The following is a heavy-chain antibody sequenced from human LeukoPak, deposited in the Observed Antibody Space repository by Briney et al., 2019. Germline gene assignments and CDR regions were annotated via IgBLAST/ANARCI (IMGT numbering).Heavy chain of an antibody. V-gene: IGHV1-8*01. CDR1: GYTFTSYD. J-gene: IGHJ4*02. CDR2: MNPNSGNT. CDR3: ARGRRDSGYDPDFDY. Sequence: PSVKVSCKASGYTFTSYDINWVRQATGQGLEWMGWMNPNSGNTGYAQKFQGRVTMTRNTSISTAYMELSSLRSEDTAVYYCARGRRDSGYDPDFDYWGQGTLVTVSS. D-gene: IGHD5-12*01.